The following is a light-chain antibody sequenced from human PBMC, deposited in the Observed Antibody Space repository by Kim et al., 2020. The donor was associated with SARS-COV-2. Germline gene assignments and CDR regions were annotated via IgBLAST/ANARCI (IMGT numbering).Light chain of an antibody. CDR3: QLYNSYLAT. J-gene: IGKJ1*01. CDR1: ESVYNW. CDR2: DAS. Sequence: DIQVTQSPSNLSASIGDRVTITCRTSESVYNWLAWYQQKSGKAPNLLVYDASSLESGVPSRFSGSGYGTEFTLTISSLQPDDFGTYYCQLYNSYLATFGPGTRVEIK. V-gene: IGKV1-5*01.